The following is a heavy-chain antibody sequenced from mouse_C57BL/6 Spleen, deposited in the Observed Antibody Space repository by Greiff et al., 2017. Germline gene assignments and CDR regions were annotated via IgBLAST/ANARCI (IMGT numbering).Heavy chain of an antibody. D-gene: IGHD2-4*01. CDR1: GFTFTDYY. CDR2: IRNKANGYTT. J-gene: IGHJ3*01. V-gene: IGHV7-3*01. Sequence: EVQLVESGGGLVQPGGSLSLSCAASGFTFTDYYMSWVRQPPGKALEWLGFIRNKANGYTTEYSASVKGRFTISRDNSQSILYLQMNALRAEDSATYYCARSDYEGFAYWGQGTLVTVSA. CDR3: ARSDYEGFAY.